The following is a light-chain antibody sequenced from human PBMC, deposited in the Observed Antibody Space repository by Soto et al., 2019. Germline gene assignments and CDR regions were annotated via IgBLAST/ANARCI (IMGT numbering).Light chain of an antibody. CDR3: QQYSTTPLP. CDR1: QSVLYSSNNKNY. Sequence: DIVMTQSPDSLAVSLGERATINCKSSQSVLYSSNNKNYLAWYQQKPGHPPKVLIYWASTRESGVPDRFTGSGSGTDFTLTISSLQAEDVAVYYCQQYSTTPLPVGPGTKVDIK. CDR2: WAS. J-gene: IGKJ3*01. V-gene: IGKV4-1*01.